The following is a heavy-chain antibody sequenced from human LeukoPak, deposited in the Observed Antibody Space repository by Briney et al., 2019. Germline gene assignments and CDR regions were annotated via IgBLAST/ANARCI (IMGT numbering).Heavy chain of an antibody. V-gene: IGHV3-33*01. CDR1: GFTFSSYG. CDR2: IWYDGSNK. CDR3: ARDTENAFDI. D-gene: IGHD4-17*01. J-gene: IGHJ3*02. Sequence: GGSLRLSCAASGFTFSSYGMHWVRQAPGKGLEWVAVIWYDGSNKFYADSVKGRFTISRDNSNNTLYLQMNSLRAEDTAVYYCARDTENAFDIWGQATLVTVSS.